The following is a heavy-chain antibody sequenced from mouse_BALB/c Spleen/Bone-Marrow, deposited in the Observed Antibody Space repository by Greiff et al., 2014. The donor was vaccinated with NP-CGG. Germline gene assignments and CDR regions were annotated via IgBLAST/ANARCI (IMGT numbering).Heavy chain of an antibody. J-gene: IGHJ3*01. V-gene: IGHV1-14*01. Sequence: VQLKHSGPELVKPGASVKMSCKASGYTFTSYVMHWVKQKPGQGLEWIGYINPYNDGTKYNEKSKGKATLTSDKSSSTAYMELSSLTSEDSAVYYCARRQFITTAAWFAYWGQGTLVTVSA. CDR1: GYTFTSYV. CDR3: ARRQFITTAAWFAY. D-gene: IGHD1-2*01. CDR2: INPYNDGT.